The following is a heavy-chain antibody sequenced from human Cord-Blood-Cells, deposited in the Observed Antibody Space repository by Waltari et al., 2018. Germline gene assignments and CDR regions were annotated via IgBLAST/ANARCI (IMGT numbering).Heavy chain of an antibody. J-gene: IGHJ4*02. CDR1: GGSISSYY. D-gene: IGHD4-17*01. Sequence: QVQLQESGPGLVKPSETLSLTCTVSGGSISSYYWSWIRQPPGKGLVWIGYIYYSGSTNYNPSLKSRVTISVDTSKNQFSLKLSSVTAADTAVYYCAAMTTVTTYFDYWGQGTLVTVSS. CDR3: AAMTTVTTYFDY. V-gene: IGHV4-59*01. CDR2: IYYSGST.